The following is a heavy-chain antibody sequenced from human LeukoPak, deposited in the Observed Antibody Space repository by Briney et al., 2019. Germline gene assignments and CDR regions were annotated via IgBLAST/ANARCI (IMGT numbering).Heavy chain of an antibody. D-gene: IGHD6-19*01. CDR3: AKESGYSTGWYSDY. CDR1: GFTFSSYA. CDR2: ISGSGSAT. Sequence: GGSLRLSCAASGFTFSSYAMSWVRQAPGKGLGWVSVISGSGSATYYADSVKGRFTISRDNSKNTLYLQMNSLRAEDTAVYYCAKESGYSTGWYSDYWGQGTLVTVSS. J-gene: IGHJ4*02. V-gene: IGHV3-23*01.